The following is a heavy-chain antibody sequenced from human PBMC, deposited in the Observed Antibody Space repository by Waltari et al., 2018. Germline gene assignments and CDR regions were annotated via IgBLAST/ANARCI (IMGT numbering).Heavy chain of an antibody. J-gene: IGHJ3*02. Sequence: QVQLQQWGAGLLKPSETLSLTCAVYGGSFSGYYGSWIRQPPGKGLEWIGEINHSGSTNYNPSLKSRVTISVDTSKNQFSLKLSSVTAADTAVYYCAQNAVVFGVVIGAFDIWGQGTMVTVSS. CDR3: AQNAVVFGVVIGAFDI. V-gene: IGHV4-34*01. CDR2: INHSGST. CDR1: GGSFSGYY. D-gene: IGHD3-3*01.